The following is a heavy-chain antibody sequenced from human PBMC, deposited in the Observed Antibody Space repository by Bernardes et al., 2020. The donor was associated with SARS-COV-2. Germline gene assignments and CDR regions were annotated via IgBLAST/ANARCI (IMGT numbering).Heavy chain of an antibody. CDR1: GFTFSSYG. CDR2: IWYDGSNK. J-gene: IGHJ6*02. Sequence: GGSLRLSCAASGFTFSSYGMHWVRQAPGKGLEWVAVIWYDGSNKYYADSVKGRFTISRDNSKNTLYLQMNSLRAEDTAVYYCARNSYGGYYYGMVVWGQGTPVNVYS. D-gene: IGHD1-7*01. CDR3: ARNSYGGYYYGMVV. V-gene: IGHV3-33*01.